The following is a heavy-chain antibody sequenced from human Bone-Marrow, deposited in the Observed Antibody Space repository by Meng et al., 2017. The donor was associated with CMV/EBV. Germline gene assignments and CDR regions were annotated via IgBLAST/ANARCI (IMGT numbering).Heavy chain of an antibody. V-gene: IGHV1-2*02. D-gene: IGHD6-13*01. CDR1: GGTFSSYD. CDR3: ARVRKDSSSWYGSDY. CDR2: INPNSGGT. J-gene: IGHJ4*02. Sequence: SGGTFSSYDIRWVRQAPGQGLEWMGWINPNSGGTNYAQKFQGRVTMTRDTSISTAYMELSRLRSDDTAVYYCARVRKDSSSWYGSDYWGQGTLVTVSS.